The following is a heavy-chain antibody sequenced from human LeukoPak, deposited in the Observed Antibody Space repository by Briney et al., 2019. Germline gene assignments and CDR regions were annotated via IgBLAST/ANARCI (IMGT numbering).Heavy chain of an antibody. V-gene: IGHV4-34*01. CDR1: GGSFSGYY. CDR2: INHSGST. Sequence: SETLSLTCAVYGGSFSGYYWSWIRQPPGKGLEWIGEINHSGSTNYNPSLKSRVTISVDTSKSQFSLKLSSVTAADTAVYYCARGTPELDYWGQGTLVTVSS. J-gene: IGHJ4*02. CDR3: ARGTPELDY.